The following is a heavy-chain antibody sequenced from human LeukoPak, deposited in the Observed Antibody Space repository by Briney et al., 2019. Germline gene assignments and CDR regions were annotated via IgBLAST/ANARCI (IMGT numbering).Heavy chain of an antibody. V-gene: IGHV3-48*04. D-gene: IGHD2-15*01. J-gene: IGHJ6*02. CDR1: GFTFSSYS. Sequence: QPGGSLRLSCAASGFTFSSYSMNWVRQAPGKGLEWVSYICCSSSTIYYAAAVKGRFTISRDNAKTSLYLQMNSLRAEDTAVYYCARNDSVVVAATRYYYYGMDVWGQGTTVTVSS. CDR3: ARNDSVVVAATRYYYYGMDV. CDR2: ICCSSSTI.